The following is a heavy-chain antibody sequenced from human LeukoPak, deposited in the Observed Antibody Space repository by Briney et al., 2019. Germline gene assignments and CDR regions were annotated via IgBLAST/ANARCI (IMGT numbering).Heavy chain of an antibody. D-gene: IGHD2-21*01. CDR3: AKTVVVITFRFDS. Sequence: GGSLRLSCAASGFTFSSYSMSWVRQAPGKGLEWVSAISGDGARTYYADSVKGRFTISRDNSKNTLDLQMNSLRAEDTAIYYCAKTVVVITFRFDSWGQGSLVTVSS. CDR1: GFTFSSYS. J-gene: IGHJ4*02. CDR2: ISGDGART. V-gene: IGHV3-23*01.